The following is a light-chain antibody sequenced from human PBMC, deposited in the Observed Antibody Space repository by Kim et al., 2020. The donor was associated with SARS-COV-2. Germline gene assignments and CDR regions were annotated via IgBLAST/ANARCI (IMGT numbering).Light chain of an antibody. CDR1: QRITPW. CDR2: KAS. CDR3: QDYSGSSWT. Sequence: DTQMTQSPSTLPASVGDTVTITCRASQRITPWLAWYQQKPGQAPKLLIYKASTLERGVPSRFSGSGSGTEFTLTISSLQPEDFATYYCQDYSGSSWTFGQGTKVDIK. J-gene: IGKJ1*01. V-gene: IGKV1-5*03.